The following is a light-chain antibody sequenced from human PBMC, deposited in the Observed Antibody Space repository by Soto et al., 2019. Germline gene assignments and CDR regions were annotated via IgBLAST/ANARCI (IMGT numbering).Light chain of an antibody. CDR1: QDIRNY. CDR2: DAS. V-gene: IGKV1-9*01. Sequence: IQLTQSRSSLSASVGDRVTVTCLASQDIRNYLAWYQQKPGKAPKLLICDASTLYSGVPSRFSGSGSGTDFTLTISGLQPEDVGIYYCQQCHATPLTFGQGTRLEIK. J-gene: IGKJ5*01. CDR3: QQCHATPLT.